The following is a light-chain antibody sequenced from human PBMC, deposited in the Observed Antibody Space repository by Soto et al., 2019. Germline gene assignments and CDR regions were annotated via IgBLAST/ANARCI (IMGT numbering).Light chain of an antibody. J-gene: IGKJ1*01. CDR3: QQYNSYRT. CDR2: DAS. Sequence: DFQMTQSPSTLSASVGDRVTITCRASQNINNWVAWYQQKPGKAPKLLIYDASSLESGVPSRFSGSGSGTEFTLTISSLQPDDFATYYCQQYNSYRTFGQGTKVEIK. CDR1: QNINNW. V-gene: IGKV1-5*01.